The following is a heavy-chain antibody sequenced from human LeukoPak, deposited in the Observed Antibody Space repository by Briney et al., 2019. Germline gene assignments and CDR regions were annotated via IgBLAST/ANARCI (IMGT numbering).Heavy chain of an antibody. D-gene: IGHD3-9*01. V-gene: IGHV1-2*02. Sequence: ASVKVSCKASGYTFTGYYMHWVRQAPGQGLEWMGWINPNSGGTNYAQKFQGRVTMTRDTSISTAYMELSRLRSDDTAVYYCARDGYDILTGYYIGSVYWGQGALVTVSS. J-gene: IGHJ4*02. CDR2: INPNSGGT. CDR3: ARDGYDILTGYYIGSVY. CDR1: GYTFTGYY.